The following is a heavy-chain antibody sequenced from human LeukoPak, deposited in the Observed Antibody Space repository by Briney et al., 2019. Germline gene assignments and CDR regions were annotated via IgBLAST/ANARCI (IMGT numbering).Heavy chain of an antibody. CDR1: GDSVSSNSAA. D-gene: IGHD5-12*01. Sequence: SQTLSLTCAISGDSVSSNSAAWNWIRQSPSRGLEWLGRTYYRSKWYNDYAVSVKSRITINPDTSKNQFSLQLNSVTPEDTAVYYXARXXAEATISYYYYYMDVWGKGTTVTVSS. J-gene: IGHJ6*03. V-gene: IGHV6-1*01. CDR2: TYYRSKWYN. CDR3: ARXXAEATISYYYYYMDV.